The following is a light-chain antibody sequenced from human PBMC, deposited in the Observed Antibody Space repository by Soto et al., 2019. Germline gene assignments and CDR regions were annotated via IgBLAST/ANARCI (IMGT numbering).Light chain of an antibody. Sequence: EIVLTQSPGSLSLSPGERATLSCRASQNFDSSFFAWYQKGPGQAPRLLIYGASKKATGIPDRFSGSWSGKEFTLTSRKMEAEDFAVYFWQQYMRSLTFGQGTKVQIK. V-gene: IGKV3-20*01. J-gene: IGKJ1*01. CDR1: QNFDSSF. CDR3: QQYMRSLT. CDR2: GAS.